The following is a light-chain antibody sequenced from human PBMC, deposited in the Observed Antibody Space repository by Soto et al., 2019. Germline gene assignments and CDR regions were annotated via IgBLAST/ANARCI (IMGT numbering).Light chain of an antibody. CDR2: DAS. J-gene: IGKJ4*01. CDR1: QSISSL. Sequence: DIQMTQSPSTLSASVGDRVTITCRASQSISSLLAWYQQKPGKAPKLLIYDASSLESGVPSRFSGSGSGTEFTLTISSLQPDDFATYYCQQYNSNSPLTFGGGTKV. V-gene: IGKV1-5*01. CDR3: QQYNSNSPLT.